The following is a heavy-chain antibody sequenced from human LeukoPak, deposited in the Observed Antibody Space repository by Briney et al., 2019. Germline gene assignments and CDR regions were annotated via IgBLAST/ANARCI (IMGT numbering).Heavy chain of an antibody. J-gene: IGHJ6*02. V-gene: IGHV3-7*01. D-gene: IGHD3-3*01. CDR2: IKQDGSEK. CDR1: GFTFSSYW. CDR3: ARAYGDFWSGYYWGPMDV. Sequence: GGSLRLSCAASGFTFSSYWMSWVRQAPGKGLEWVANIKQDGSEKYYVDSVKGRFTISRDNAKNSLYLQMNSLRAEDTAAYYCARAYGDFWSGYYWGPMDVWGQGTTVTVSS.